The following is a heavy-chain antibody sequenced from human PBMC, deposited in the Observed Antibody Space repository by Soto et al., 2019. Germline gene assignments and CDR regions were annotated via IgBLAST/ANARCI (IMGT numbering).Heavy chain of an antibody. Sequence: SVKVSCKASGGTFSSYAISWVRQAPGQGLEWMGGIIPIFGTANYAQKFQGRVTITADESTSTAYMELSGLRSEDTAVYYCARDSYYYDSSGYYYGVPDYWGQGTLVTVSS. J-gene: IGHJ4*02. CDR2: IIPIFGTA. CDR3: ARDSYYYDSSGYYYGVPDY. D-gene: IGHD3-22*01. CDR1: GGTFSSYA. V-gene: IGHV1-69*13.